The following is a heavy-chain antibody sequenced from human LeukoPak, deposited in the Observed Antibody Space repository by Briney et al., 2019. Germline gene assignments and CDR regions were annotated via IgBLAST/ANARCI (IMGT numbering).Heavy chain of an antibody. V-gene: IGHV4-31*03. CDR3: ARGLRFLEWLSINWFDP. J-gene: IGHJ5*02. D-gene: IGHD3-3*01. CDR1: GGSISSGGYY. CDR2: IYYSGST. Sequence: TLSLTCTVSGGSISSGGYYWSWIRQHPGTGLEWIGYIYYSGSTYYNPSLKSRVTISVDTSKNQFSLKLSSVTAADTAVYYCARGLRFLEWLSINWFDPWGQGTLVTVSS.